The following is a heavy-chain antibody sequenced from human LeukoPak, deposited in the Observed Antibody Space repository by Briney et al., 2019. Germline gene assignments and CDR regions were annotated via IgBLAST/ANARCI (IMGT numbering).Heavy chain of an antibody. Sequence: ASVKVSCKASGYTFTGYYMYWVRQAPGQGLEWMGWINPNSGGTNYAQKFQGRVTMTRDTSISTAYMELSRLRSDDTAVYYCARGDGYNQYYFDYWGQGTLVTVSS. CDR1: GYTFTGYY. D-gene: IGHD5-24*01. V-gene: IGHV1-2*02. J-gene: IGHJ4*02. CDR2: INPNSGGT. CDR3: ARGDGYNQYYFDY.